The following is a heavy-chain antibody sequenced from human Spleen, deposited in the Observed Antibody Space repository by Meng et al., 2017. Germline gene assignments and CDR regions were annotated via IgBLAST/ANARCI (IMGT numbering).Heavy chain of an antibody. V-gene: IGHV3-23*01. D-gene: IGHD6-19*01. CDR1: GFTFRSYG. Sequence: GGSLRLSSVASGFTFRSYGMRWVRQAPGKGLEWVSSISGSGGTTIYADSVEGRFTVSRDNSKNTLYLQINSLRAEDTAVYYCAKKGQIAGAAPWDYWGQGTLVTVSS. CDR3: AKKGQIAGAAPWDY. CDR2: ISGSGGTT. J-gene: IGHJ4*02.